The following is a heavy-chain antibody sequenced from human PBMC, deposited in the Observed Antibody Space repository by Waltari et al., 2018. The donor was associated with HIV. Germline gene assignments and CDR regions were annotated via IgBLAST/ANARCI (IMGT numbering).Heavy chain of an antibody. D-gene: IGHD3-22*01. CDR1: EDSFSKYW. V-gene: IGHV5-51*03. CDR2: IYPANYDI. Sequence: GESLKISCKGSEDSFSKYWIAWVRQMPGKGLEWMGIIYPANYDIRYSRSFQGLAHISADKSLNTAYLQWSSLEAPDTAVYYGAREGGGFDSSGYYLGVFDIWGQGTSVTVSS. J-gene: IGHJ3*02. CDR3: AREGGGFDSSGYYLGVFDI.